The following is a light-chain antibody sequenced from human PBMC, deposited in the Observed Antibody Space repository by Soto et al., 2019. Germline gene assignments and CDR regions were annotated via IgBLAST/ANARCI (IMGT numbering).Light chain of an antibody. CDR2: GAS. CDR3: QQYGSSPIT. CDR1: QSVSSSY. V-gene: IGKV3-20*01. Sequence: EIVLTQSPGTLSLSPGERATLSCRASQSVSSSYLAWYQQKPGQAPRLLIYGASSRATGIPDRFSGSGSETDFSLTINRLEPEDFAVYFCQQYGSSPITFGQGTRLEIK. J-gene: IGKJ5*01.